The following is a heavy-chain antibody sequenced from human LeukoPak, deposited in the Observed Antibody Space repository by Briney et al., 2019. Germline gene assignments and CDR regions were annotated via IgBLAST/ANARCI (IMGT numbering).Heavy chain of an antibody. CDR1: GCSISSGYY. Sequence: SETLSLTCAVSGCSISSGYYWGWIRQPPGKGLEWIGSIYHSGSTYYNPSLKSRVTISVDTSKNQFSLKLSSVTAADTAVYYCARLYSGVTRPFDYWGQGTLVTVSS. CDR3: ARLYSGVTRPFDY. J-gene: IGHJ4*02. CDR2: IYHSGST. V-gene: IGHV4-38-2*01. D-gene: IGHD4-23*01.